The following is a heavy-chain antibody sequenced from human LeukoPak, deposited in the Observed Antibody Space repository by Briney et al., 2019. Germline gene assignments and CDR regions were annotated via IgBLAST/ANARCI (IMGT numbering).Heavy chain of an antibody. CDR2: INAGNGNT. V-gene: IGHV1-3*01. CDR3: ATSRGSSGWYNY. J-gene: IGHJ4*02. CDR1: GYTFTSYA. Sequence: GASVKVSCKGSGYTFTSYAMHWVRQAPGQRLEWMGWINAGNGNTKYSQNFQGRVTITRDTSASTAYMELSSLRSEDTAVYYCATSRGSSGWYNYWGQGTLVTVSS. D-gene: IGHD6-19*01.